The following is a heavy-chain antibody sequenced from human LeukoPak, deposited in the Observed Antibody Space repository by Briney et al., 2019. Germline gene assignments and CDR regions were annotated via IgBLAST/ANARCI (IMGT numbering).Heavy chain of an antibody. V-gene: IGHV3-64*01. CDR3: ARGRGTTVTASMDV. D-gene: IGHD4-17*01. CDR2: ITSRGTDT. J-gene: IGHJ6*02. Sequence: GGALTLSCAASGFSFSSYAMHWVRQAAGKGLEYVSGITSRGTDTSYANSVKGTFTISRDNSKNTLYLQIGRLRVEDMAAYYCARGRGTTVTASMDVWGQGTTVTVSS. CDR1: GFSFSSYA.